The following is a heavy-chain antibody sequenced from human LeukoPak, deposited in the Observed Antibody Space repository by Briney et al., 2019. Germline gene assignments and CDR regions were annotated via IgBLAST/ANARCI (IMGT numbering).Heavy chain of an antibody. V-gene: IGHV1-18*01. Sequence: ASVKVSCKASGYTFTSYGISWVRQAPGQGLEWMGWISAYNGKTNYAKKLQGRVTMTTDTSTSTGDMELRSLRSDDTAVYYCATDLLGDYYDSSGYRLSGAFDIWGQGTMVTVSS. J-gene: IGHJ3*02. CDR3: ATDLLGDYYDSSGYRLSGAFDI. D-gene: IGHD3-22*01. CDR1: GYTFTSYG. CDR2: ISAYNGKT.